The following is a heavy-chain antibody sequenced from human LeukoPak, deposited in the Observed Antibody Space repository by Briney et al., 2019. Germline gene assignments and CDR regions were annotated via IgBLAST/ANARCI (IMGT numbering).Heavy chain of an antibody. CDR3: AKEYSGSFSPFPSYFDY. CDR2: ISSSGSTR. V-gene: IGHV3-48*01. D-gene: IGHD1-26*01. Sequence: GGSLRLSCAASRFTFRSYGMHWVRQAPGRGLEWVSYISSSGSTRYYADFVKGRFTISRDNSKNTLYLQMNSLRAKDTAVYYCAKEYSGSFSPFPSYFDYWGQGTLVTVSS. CDR1: RFTFRSYG. J-gene: IGHJ4*02.